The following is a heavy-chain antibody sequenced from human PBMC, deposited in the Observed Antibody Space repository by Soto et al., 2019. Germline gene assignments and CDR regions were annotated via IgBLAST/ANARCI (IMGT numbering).Heavy chain of an antibody. J-gene: IGHJ4*02. CDR2: IYETGSA. V-gene: IGHV4-59*01. Sequence: KTSETLSLTCTVSGGSISLYYWSWIRQPPGKTLEWLGYIYETGSAKYNPSLESRVTISVDTSKNQFSLTLNSVTAADTAVYYCARGRRWVDYWGQGTLVTVSS. CDR1: GGSISLYY. CDR3: ARGRRWVDY.